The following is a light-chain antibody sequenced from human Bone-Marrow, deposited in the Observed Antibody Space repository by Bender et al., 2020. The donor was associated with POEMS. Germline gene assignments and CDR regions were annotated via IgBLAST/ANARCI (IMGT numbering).Light chain of an antibody. V-gene: IGLV2-23*01. Sequence: SRRPSGVSNRFSGSESGTTTALTISGLQAEDEAEYYCCSYGGSSNLVFGGGTKLTVL. J-gene: IGLJ2*01. CDR3: CSYGGSSNLV. CDR2: S.